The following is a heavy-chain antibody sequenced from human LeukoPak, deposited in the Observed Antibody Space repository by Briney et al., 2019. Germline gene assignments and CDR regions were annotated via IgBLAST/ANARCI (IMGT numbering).Heavy chain of an antibody. D-gene: IGHD5-12*01. V-gene: IGHV4-34*01. CDR1: GGSFSGYY. CDR3: ARGVAH. CDR2: INHSGST. J-gene: IGHJ4*02. Sequence: SETLSLTCAVYGGSFSGYYWSWIRHPPGKGLEWIGEINHSGSTNYNPSLKSRVTISVDTSKNQFSLKLSSVTAADTAVYYCARGVAHWGQGTLVTVSS.